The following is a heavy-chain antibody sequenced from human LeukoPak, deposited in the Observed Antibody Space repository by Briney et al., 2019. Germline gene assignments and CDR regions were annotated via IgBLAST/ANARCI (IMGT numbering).Heavy chain of an antibody. CDR2: ISYDGNNQ. CDR3: ARAGFTISPFDY. D-gene: IGHD5-24*01. CDR1: GFTFRSYA. J-gene: IGHJ4*02. V-gene: IGHV3-30*04. Sequence: GRSLRLSCAASGFTFRSYAMHWVRQAPGTGLEWVSFISYDGNNQYYADSVKGRFTISRDNAKNTLYLQMNSLRAEDTAVYYCARAGFTISPFDYWGQGTLVTVSS.